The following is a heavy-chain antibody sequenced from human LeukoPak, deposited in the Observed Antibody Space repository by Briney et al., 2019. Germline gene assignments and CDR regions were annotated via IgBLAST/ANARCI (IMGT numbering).Heavy chain of an antibody. CDR2: IFFIGSP. V-gene: IGHV4-4*07. J-gene: IGHJ6*02. D-gene: IGHD1-1*01. CDR3: ARDYNWNNKIPYGMDV. Sequence: SETLSLTCSVSGDSVSGSYWTWIRQPAGKGLEWIGHIFFIGSPNYNPSLRSRVTMSLDTSKNQFSLKLSSVTAADTAVYYCARDYNWNNKIPYGMDVWGQGTTVIVSS. CDR1: GDSVSGSY.